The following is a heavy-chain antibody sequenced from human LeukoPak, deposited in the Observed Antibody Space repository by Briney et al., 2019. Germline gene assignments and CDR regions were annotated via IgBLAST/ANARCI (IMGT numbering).Heavy chain of an antibody. J-gene: IGHJ4*02. CDR1: GYSISSAYY. V-gene: IGHV4-38-2*02. Sequence: SETLSLTCTVSGYSISSAYYWGWIRQPPGKGLEWIGSIYHSGSTYYNPSLKSRVSISVDTSKNQFSLKLNSVTAADTAVYYCARSCSGGSCYFDYWGQGTLVTVSS. CDR3: ARSCSGGSCYFDY. D-gene: IGHD2-15*01. CDR2: IYHSGST.